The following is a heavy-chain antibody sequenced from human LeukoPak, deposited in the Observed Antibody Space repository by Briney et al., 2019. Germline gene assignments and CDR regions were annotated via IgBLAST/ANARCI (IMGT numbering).Heavy chain of an antibody. V-gene: IGHV3-23*01. Sequence: GGSLRLSCAASRFTISSYAMSWVRQAPGKGVEWVSGISGSSGSTYYADSVKGRFTISRDNSKNTLYLQMNSLRTEDTAVYYCAKDGRRRKTYYYGSGSYPEWGQGTLVTVSS. CDR2: ISGSSGST. CDR1: RFTISSYA. J-gene: IGHJ4*02. CDR3: AKDGRRRKTYYYGSGSYPE. D-gene: IGHD3-10*01.